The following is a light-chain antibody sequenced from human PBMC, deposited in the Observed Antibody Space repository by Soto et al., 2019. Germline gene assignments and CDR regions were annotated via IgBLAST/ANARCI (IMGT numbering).Light chain of an antibody. CDR3: QQYNNWPRT. J-gene: IGKJ1*01. CDR1: QSVSSN. V-gene: IGKV3-15*01. Sequence: EILISQSPSPLSVSPGERATLSCRASQSVSSNLAWYQQKPGQAPRLLIYGASTRATGIPARFSGSGSGTEFTLSINSLQSEDFAVYYCQQYNNWPRTFGQGTKVDIK. CDR2: GAS.